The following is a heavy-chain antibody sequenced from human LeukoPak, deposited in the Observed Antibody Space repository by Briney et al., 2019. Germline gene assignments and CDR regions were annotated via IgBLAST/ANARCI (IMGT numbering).Heavy chain of an antibody. D-gene: IGHD2-2*01. V-gene: IGHV4-34*01. CDR2: INHSGST. CDR3: ATYGVHCDSTTCYRIFDY. Sequence: SETLSLTCAVYGGFFSGYYWSWIRQPPGKGLEWIGEINHSGSTNYNPSLKSRVTISVDTSKNQFSLKLSSVTAADTAVYYCATYGVHCDSTTCYRIFDYWGQGILVTVSS. J-gene: IGHJ4*02. CDR1: GGFFSGYY.